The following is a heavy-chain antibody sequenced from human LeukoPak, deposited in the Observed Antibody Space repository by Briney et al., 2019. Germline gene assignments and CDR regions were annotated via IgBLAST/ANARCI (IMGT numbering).Heavy chain of an antibody. Sequence: GGSLRLSCAASGFTFSSYSMNWVRQAPGKGLEWVSYISSSSSTIYYADSVKGRFTISRDNAKNSLYLQMNSLRAEDTAVYYCARDLTSHTYGYKGFDYWGQGTLVTVSS. V-gene: IGHV3-48*04. J-gene: IGHJ4*02. CDR1: GFTFSSYS. D-gene: IGHD5-18*01. CDR2: ISSSSSTI. CDR3: ARDLTSHTYGYKGFDY.